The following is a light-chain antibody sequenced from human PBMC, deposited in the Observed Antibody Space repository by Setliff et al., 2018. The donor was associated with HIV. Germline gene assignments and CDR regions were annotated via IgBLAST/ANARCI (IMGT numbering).Light chain of an antibody. J-gene: IGLJ1*01. Sequence: QPVLTQPASVSGSPGQSITISCTGTSDDVGGNNFVSWYQQHPGTAPTLVIYDVNNRPSGVSNRFSGSKSGNTASLTISGLQSEDEADYYCTSYRGVSTLGVFGTGTKVTV. V-gene: IGLV2-14*03. CDR1: SDDVGGNNF. CDR3: TSYRGVSTLGV. CDR2: DVN.